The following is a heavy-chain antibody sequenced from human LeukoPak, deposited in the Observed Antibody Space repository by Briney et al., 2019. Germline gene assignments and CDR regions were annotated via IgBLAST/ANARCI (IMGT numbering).Heavy chain of an antibody. V-gene: IGHV1-18*01. Sequence: ASVKVSCKASGYTFTSYVISWVRQAPGQGLEWMGWISAYNGNTNFAQKLQGRVTMTTDTSTSTAYMELRSLRSDDTAVYYCARSTSSGIAVAGSFDYWGQGTLVTVSS. CDR2: ISAYNGNT. CDR3: ARSTSSGIAVAGSFDY. CDR1: GYTFTSYV. J-gene: IGHJ4*02. D-gene: IGHD6-19*01.